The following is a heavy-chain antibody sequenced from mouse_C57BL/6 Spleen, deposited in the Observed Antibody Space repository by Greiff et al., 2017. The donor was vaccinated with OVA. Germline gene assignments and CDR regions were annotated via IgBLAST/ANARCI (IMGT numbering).Heavy chain of an antibody. Sequence: EVKLQQSGPGLVKPSPSLSLSCSVTGYSITSGYYWNWIRQFPENKLEWMGFISYDGSTNYNPSLKNRISITRDTSKNKVFLKLNNVTTEDTATYYGAREGVVAHYFDYWGQGTTLTVSS. CDR2: ISYDGST. CDR1: GYSITSGYY. D-gene: IGHD1-1*01. CDR3: AREGVVAHYFDY. J-gene: IGHJ2*01. V-gene: IGHV3-6*01.